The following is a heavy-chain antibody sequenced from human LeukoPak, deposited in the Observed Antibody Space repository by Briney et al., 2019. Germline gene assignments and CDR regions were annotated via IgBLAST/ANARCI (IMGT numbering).Heavy chain of an antibody. CDR2: FDPEDGET. CDR3: ATIFRFPWVVPAAMEGNWFDP. CDR1: GYTLTELS. D-gene: IGHD2-2*01. J-gene: IGHJ5*02. V-gene: IGHV1-24*01. Sequence: ASVKVSCKVSGYTLTELSMHWVRQAPGKGLEWMGGFDPEDGETIYAQKFQGRVTMTEDTSTDTAYMELSSLRSEDTAVYYCATIFRFPWVVPAAMEGNWFDPWGQGTLVTVSS.